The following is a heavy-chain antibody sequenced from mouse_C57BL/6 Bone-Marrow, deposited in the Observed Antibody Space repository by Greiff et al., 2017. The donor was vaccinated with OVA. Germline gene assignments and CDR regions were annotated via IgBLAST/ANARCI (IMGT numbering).Heavy chain of an antibody. CDR3: TSITTVVEEGY. CDR2: IDPETGGT. D-gene: IGHD1-1*01. J-gene: IGHJ2*01. CDR1: GYTFTDYE. Sequence: QVQLQQPGAELVKPGASVTLSCKASGYTFTDYEMHWVKQTPVHGLEWIGAIDPETGGTAYNQKFKGKAILTADKSSSTAYMELRSLTSEDSAVYYYTSITTVVEEGYWGQGTTLTVSS. V-gene: IGHV1-15*01.